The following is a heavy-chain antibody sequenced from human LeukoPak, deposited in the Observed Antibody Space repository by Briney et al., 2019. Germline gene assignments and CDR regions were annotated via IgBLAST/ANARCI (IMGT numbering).Heavy chain of an antibody. Sequence: AGGSLRLSCAASGFTFSSYWMSWVRQAPGKGLEWVATIKQDGSEKYYVGSVKGRFTISRDNAKNSLYLQMNNLRAKDTAVYYCVARDGGYGDYWGQGTLVTVSS. J-gene: IGHJ4*02. CDR1: GFTFSSYW. V-gene: IGHV3-7*03. CDR2: IKQDGSEK. CDR3: VARDGGYGDY. D-gene: IGHD5-24*01.